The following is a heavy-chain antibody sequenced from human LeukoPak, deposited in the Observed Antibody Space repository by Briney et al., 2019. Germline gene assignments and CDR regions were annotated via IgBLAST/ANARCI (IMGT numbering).Heavy chain of an antibody. Sequence: ASVKVSCTASGYTFTSYYMHWVRQAPGQGLEWMGIINPSGGSTSYAQKFQGRVTMTRDTSTSTVYMELSSLRSEDTAVYYCARDHRVRDGYNYFDYWGQGTLVTVSS. J-gene: IGHJ4*02. CDR2: INPSGGST. D-gene: IGHD5-24*01. CDR1: GYTFTSYY. CDR3: ARDHRVRDGYNYFDY. V-gene: IGHV1-46*01.